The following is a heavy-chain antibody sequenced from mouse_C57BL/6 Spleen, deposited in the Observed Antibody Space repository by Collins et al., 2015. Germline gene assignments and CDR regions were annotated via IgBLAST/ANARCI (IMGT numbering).Heavy chain of an antibody. CDR3: ARDMDYYYAMDY. CDR2: T. V-gene: IGHV7-3*02. J-gene: IGHJ4*01. Sequence: TEYSASVKGRFTISRDNSQSILYLQMNTLRAEDSATYYCARDMDYYYAMDYWGQGTSVTVSS.